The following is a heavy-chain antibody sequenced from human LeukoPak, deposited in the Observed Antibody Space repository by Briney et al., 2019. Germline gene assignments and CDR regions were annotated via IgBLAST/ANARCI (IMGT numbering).Heavy chain of an antibody. CDR3: ARDGSHGYSSSFYYYYYMDV. D-gene: IGHD6-13*01. J-gene: IGHJ6*03. CDR1: GGSISSGDYY. CDR2: IYTSGST. V-gene: IGHV4-61*02. Sequence: SQTLSLTCTVSGGSISSGDYYWSWIRQPAGKGLEWIGRIYTSGSTNYNPSLKSRVTISVDTSNNQFSLKLSSVTAADTAVYYCARDGSHGYSSSFYYYYYMDVWGKGTTVTVSS.